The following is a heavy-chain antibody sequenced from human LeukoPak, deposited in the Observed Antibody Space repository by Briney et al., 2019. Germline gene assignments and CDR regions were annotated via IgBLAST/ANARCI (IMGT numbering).Heavy chain of an antibody. J-gene: IGHJ2*01. CDR2: IYYSGTT. Sequence: SETLSLTCTVSGGSINSYYWSWIRQPPGEGLEWIGNIYYSGTTSYNPSLESRVIISVDTSKNQFSLKLSSVTAADTAVYYCARDFLPPHYTATIRPDWYFDLWGRGTLVTVSS. V-gene: IGHV4-59*01. CDR1: GGSINSYY. D-gene: IGHD5-12*01. CDR3: ARDFLPPHYTATIRPDWYFDL.